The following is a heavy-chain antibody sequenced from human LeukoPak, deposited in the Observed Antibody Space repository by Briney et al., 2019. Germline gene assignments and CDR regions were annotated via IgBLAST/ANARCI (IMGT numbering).Heavy chain of an antibody. J-gene: IGHJ6*03. CDR3: AKVGTTVTLRPYYYYMDV. CDR1: GFTFSSYA. V-gene: IGHV3-23*01. CDR2: ISGSGGST. D-gene: IGHD4-11*01. Sequence: GGSLRLSCAASGFTFSSYAMSWVRQAPRKGLEWVSAISGSGGSTYYADSVKGRFTISRDNSKNTLYLQMNSLRAEDTAVYYCAKVGTTVTLRPYYYYMDVWGKGTTVTVSS.